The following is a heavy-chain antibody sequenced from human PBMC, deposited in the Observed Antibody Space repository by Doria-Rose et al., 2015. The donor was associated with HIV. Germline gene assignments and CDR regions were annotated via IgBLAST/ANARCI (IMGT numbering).Heavy chain of an antibody. Sequence: LEWMGWISTYNGNTECAQKFQDRVTMTTDTSASTAYLDLRSLRSDDTALYYCARGVYGDYWGLGTLVTVSS. CDR2: ISTYNGNT. CDR3: ARGVYGDY. V-gene: IGHV1-18*01. D-gene: IGHD3-10*01. J-gene: IGHJ4*02.